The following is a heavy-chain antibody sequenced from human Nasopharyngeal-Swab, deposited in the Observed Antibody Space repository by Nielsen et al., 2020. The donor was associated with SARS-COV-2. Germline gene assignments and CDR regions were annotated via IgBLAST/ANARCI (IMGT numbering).Heavy chain of an antibody. CDR3: ATGRTDAFHI. V-gene: IGHV3-53*01. J-gene: IGHJ3*02. CDR2: IYSGGST. Sequence: GESLKISCAASGFTVSSNYMSWVRQAPGKGLEWVSVIYSGGSTYYADSVKGRFTISRDNSKNTLHLQMNSLRVEDTAVYYCATGRTDAFHIWGQGTMVTVSS. CDR1: GFTVSSNY.